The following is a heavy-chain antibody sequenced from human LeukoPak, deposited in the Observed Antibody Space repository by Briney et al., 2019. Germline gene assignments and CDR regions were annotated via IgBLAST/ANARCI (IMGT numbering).Heavy chain of an antibody. D-gene: IGHD6-6*01. Sequence: GGSLRLSCAASGFTFSSYAMHWVRQAPGKGLEWVAVISYDGSNKYYADSVKGRFTISRDNSKNTLYLQMNSLRVEDTAVYCCAKDSSSWGFDSWGQGTLVTVSS. CDR1: GFTFSSYA. CDR3: AKDSSSWGFDS. CDR2: ISYDGSNK. J-gene: IGHJ4*02. V-gene: IGHV3-30-3*01.